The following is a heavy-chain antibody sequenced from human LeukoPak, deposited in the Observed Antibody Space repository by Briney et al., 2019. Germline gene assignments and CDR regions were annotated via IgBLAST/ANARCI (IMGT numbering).Heavy chain of an antibody. J-gene: IGHJ5*02. CDR2: IYHSGST. Sequence: PSETLSLTCTVSGYSISSGYYWGWIRQPPGKGLEWIGSIYHSGSTYYNPSLKSRVTISVDTSKNQFSLKLSSVTAADTAVYYCARQGCSGGSCYFPNWFDPWGQGTLVTVSS. V-gene: IGHV4-38-2*02. CDR3: ARQGCSGGSCYFPNWFDP. CDR1: GYSISSGYY. D-gene: IGHD2-15*01.